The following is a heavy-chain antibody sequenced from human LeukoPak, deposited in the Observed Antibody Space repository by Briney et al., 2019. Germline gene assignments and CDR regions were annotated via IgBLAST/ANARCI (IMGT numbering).Heavy chain of an antibody. D-gene: IGHD3-22*01. Sequence: GGSLRLSCAASGFTFSSYAMHWVRQAPGKGPEWVAVISYDGSNKYYADSVKGRFTISRDNSKNTLYLQMNSLRAEDTAVYYCARDTSYYYDSSGYILWGQGTMVTVSS. CDR2: ISYDGSNK. CDR1: GFTFSSYA. V-gene: IGHV3-30*04. J-gene: IGHJ3*01. CDR3: ARDTSYYYDSSGYIL.